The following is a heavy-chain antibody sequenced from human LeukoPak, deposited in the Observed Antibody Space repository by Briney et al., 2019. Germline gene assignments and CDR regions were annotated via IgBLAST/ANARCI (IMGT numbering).Heavy chain of an antibody. V-gene: IGHV3-23*01. Sequence: GGSLRLSSAASGFTFSSYAMSWVRPAPGEGLEWASSISDSGGSTYYADSVKGRFTISRDNSKNTLYLQMNSLRAEDTAVYYCAKDKLRNSGSYYGYFDYWGQGTLVAVSS. CDR1: GFTFSSYA. D-gene: IGHD3-10*01. J-gene: IGHJ4*02. CDR3: AKDKLRNSGSYYGYFDY. CDR2: ISDSGGST.